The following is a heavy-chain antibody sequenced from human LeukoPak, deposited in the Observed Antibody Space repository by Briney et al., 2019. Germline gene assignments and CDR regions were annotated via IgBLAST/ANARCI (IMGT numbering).Heavy chain of an antibody. CDR1: GYSISSSNW. CDR2: IYYSGST. J-gene: IGHJ4*02. V-gene: IGHV4-28*03. Sequence: PSDTLSLTCAVSGYSISSSNWWGWIRQPPGKGLEWIVYIYYSGSTYYNPSLKSRVTMSVDTSKNQFSLKLSSVTAVDTAVYYCARATRGWELTIDYWGQGTLVTVSS. CDR3: ARATRGWELTIDY. D-gene: IGHD1-26*01.